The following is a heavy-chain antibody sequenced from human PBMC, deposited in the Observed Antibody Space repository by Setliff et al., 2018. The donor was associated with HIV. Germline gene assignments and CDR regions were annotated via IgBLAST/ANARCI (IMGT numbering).Heavy chain of an antibody. CDR3: ATWGGSPDGYFYYYMDV. CDR1: GYIFTNYG. V-gene: IGHV1-2*06. D-gene: IGHD1-26*01. J-gene: IGHJ6*03. Sequence: ASVKVSCKASGYIFTNYGISWVRQAPGQGLEWMGRINPSSGGTNYAPKFQGRVTMTRDKSISTAYMELSRLRSDDTAVYYCATWGGSPDGYFYYYMDVWGKGTTVTVSS. CDR2: INPSSGGT.